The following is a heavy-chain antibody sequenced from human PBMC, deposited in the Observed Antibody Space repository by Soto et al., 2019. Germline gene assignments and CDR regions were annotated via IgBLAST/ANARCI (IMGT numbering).Heavy chain of an antibody. CDR3: ARVPCGMSTSCYRDNYYYYYMDV. D-gene: IGHD2-2*01. CDR2: ISSSGSTI. J-gene: IGHJ6*03. V-gene: IGHV3-11*01. CDR1: GFTFSDYY. Sequence: GGSLRLSCAASGFTFSDYYMSWIRQAPGKGLEWVSYISSSGSTIYYADSVKGRFTISRDNAKNSLYLQMNSLRAEDTAVYYCARVPCGMSTSCYRDNYYYYYMDVWGKGTTVTVSS.